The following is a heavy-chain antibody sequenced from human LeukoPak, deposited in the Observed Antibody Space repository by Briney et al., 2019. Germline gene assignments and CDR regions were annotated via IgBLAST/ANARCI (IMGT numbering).Heavy chain of an antibody. CDR2: ISYDGSNK. V-gene: IGHV3-30*18. J-gene: IGHJ4*02. CDR1: GFTFSSYG. CDR3: AKEITNWNYVPPDY. D-gene: IGHD1-7*01. Sequence: GGSLRLSCAASGFTFSSYGMHWVRQAPGKGLEWVAVISYDGSNKYYADSVKGRFTISRDNSKNTLYLQMNSLRAEDTAVYYCAKEITNWNYVPPDYWGQGTLVTVSS.